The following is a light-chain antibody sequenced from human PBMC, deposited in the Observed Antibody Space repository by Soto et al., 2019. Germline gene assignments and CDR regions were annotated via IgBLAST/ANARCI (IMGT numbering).Light chain of an antibody. CDR3: ISYTGSSTSYV. Sequence: QSALTQPASVSGSPGQSITISCSGTRSDIGSYNYVAWYQQFPGKTPKILIYGVSNQPSGVSSRSSGSKSGNTASLTISGLQAEDEADYYCISYTGSSTSYVFGSGTKVTVL. CDR1: RSDIGSYNY. CDR2: GVS. J-gene: IGLJ1*01. V-gene: IGLV2-14*01.